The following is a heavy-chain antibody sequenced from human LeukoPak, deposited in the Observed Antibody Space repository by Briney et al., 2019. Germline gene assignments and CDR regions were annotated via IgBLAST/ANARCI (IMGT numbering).Heavy chain of an antibody. CDR1: GFTFSSYG. J-gene: IGHJ4*02. CDR2: ISYDGSNK. Sequence: GGSLRLSCAASGFTFSSYGMHWVRQAPGKGLEWVAVISYDGSNKYYADSVKGRFTISRDNAKNSLYLQMNSLRAEDTAVYYCARRAGDYDIDYWGQGTLVTVSS. D-gene: IGHD4-17*01. V-gene: IGHV3-30*03. CDR3: ARRAGDYDIDY.